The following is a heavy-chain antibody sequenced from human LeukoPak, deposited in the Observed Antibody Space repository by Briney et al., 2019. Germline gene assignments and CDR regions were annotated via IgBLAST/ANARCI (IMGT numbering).Heavy chain of an antibody. CDR1: GFTFSSYS. Sequence: PGGSLRLSCAASGFTFSSYSMNWVRQAPGKGLEWVSSISSSSSYIYYADSVKGRFTISRDNAKNSLYLQMNSLRAEDTAVYYCARAHVGDSFTIFGVVNYFDYWGQGTLVTVSS. D-gene: IGHD3-3*01. CDR3: ARAHVGDSFTIFGVVNYFDY. J-gene: IGHJ4*02. V-gene: IGHV3-21*01. CDR2: ISSSSSYI.